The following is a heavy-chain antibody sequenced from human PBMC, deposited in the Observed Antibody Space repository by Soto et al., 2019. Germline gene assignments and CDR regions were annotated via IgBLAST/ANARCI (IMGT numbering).Heavy chain of an antibody. CDR3: ARGVLGPGDYYYGMDV. CDR1: GFNFIGYD. V-gene: IGHV3-13*01. Sequence: EVQLVESGGGLVRPGGSLRLSCAASGFNFIGYDIHWVRQATGKGLEWVSGIGTAGDTYYPGAVEGRFIMSRENAENSVYLEMNSLRPGDTAVYYCARGVLGPGDYYYGMDVWGQGTTVTVFS. J-gene: IGHJ6*02. D-gene: IGHD2-8*02. CDR2: IGTAGDT.